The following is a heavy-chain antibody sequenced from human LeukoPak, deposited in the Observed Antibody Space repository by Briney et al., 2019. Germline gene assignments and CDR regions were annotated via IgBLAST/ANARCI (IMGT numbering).Heavy chain of an antibody. V-gene: IGHV3-20*04. J-gene: IGHJ6*03. CDR2: INWNGGST. CDR1: GFTFDDYG. D-gene: IGHD2-15*01. CDR3: ARHGHCSGGSCYTFAYYYYMDV. Sequence: GGSLRLSCAASGFTFDDYGMSWVRHAPGKGLEWVSGINWNGGSTGYADSVKGRFTISRDNAKNSPYLQMNSLRAEDTALYYCARHGHCSGGSCYTFAYYYYMDVWGKGTTVTVSS.